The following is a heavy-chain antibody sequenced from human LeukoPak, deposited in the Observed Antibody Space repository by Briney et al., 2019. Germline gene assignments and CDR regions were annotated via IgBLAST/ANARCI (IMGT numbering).Heavy chain of an antibody. J-gene: IGHJ5*02. V-gene: IGHV4-31*03. D-gene: IGHD3-22*01. CDR3: ARLDGVYYYDSSGYNPNWFDP. CDR2: IYYSGST. CDR1: GGSISSGGYY. Sequence: SETLSLTCTVSGGSISSGGYYWSWIRQHPGKGLEWIGYIYYSGSTYYNPSLKSRVTISVDTSKNQFSLKLSSVTAADTAVYYCARLDGVYYYDSSGYNPNWFDPWGQGTLVTVSS.